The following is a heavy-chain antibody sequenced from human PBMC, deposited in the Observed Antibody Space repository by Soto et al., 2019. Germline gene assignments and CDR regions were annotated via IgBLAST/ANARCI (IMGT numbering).Heavy chain of an antibody. V-gene: IGHV4-59*08. CDR2: IYHSGSP. Sequence: SETLSLTCTVYGASMNNYYWTWIRQPPGKGLEWLGEIYHSGSPNYNPSLKSRLTISVDTSKHQFSLKLNSVTAADTAIYYCAIHVDTAMCTDYWGQGTLRTVFS. J-gene: IGHJ4*02. CDR1: GASMNNYY. CDR3: AIHVDTAMCTDY. D-gene: IGHD5-18*01.